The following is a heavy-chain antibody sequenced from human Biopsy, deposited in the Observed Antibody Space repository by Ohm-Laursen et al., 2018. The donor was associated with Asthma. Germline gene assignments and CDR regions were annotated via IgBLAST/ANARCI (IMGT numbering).Heavy chain of an antibody. D-gene: IGHD3-16*01. CDR3: ARIKIRIGAGTDRYFDL. CDR1: GYTFTAYS. J-gene: IGHJ2*01. CDR2: IDPNSGGT. Sequence: ASVKVSCKTSGYTFTAYSMHWVRQAPGQGLEWMGRIDPNSGGTNYAQKFLGRVTMTRDTSVNTAFMVLSRLRSDDTAVYYCARIKIRIGAGTDRYFDLWGRGTLATVSS. V-gene: IGHV1-2*06.